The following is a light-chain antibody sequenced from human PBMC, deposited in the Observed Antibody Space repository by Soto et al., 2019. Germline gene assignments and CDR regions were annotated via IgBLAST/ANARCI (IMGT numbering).Light chain of an antibody. J-gene: IGKJ4*01. CDR2: DAS. CDR3: QQRSNWLA. V-gene: IGKV3-11*01. CDR1: QSVSSF. Sequence: EIVLTQSPATLSLSPGERATLSCTTSQSVSSFLAWYQQKPGQAPRLLIYDASNRATGIPARFSGSGSGTDFTLTISSLEPEDFAIYYCQQRSNWLAVGGGTKVDIK.